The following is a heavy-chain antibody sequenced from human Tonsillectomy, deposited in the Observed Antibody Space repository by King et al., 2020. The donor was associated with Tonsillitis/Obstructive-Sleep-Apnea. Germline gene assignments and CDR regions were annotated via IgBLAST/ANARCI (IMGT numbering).Heavy chain of an antibody. V-gene: IGHV3-23*04. Sequence: VQLVQSGGGLVQPGGSLRLSCAASGFTFSSYAMSWVRQAPGKGLEWVSVISGSGGNTYYADSVKGRFTISRDNSQNTLYLQMNSLRAEDTAVYYCAKVSTASYEVLTGYWNWFDPWGQGTLVTVSS. CDR3: AKVSTASYEVLTGYWNWFDP. CDR1: GFTFSSYA. CDR2: ISGSGGNT. J-gene: IGHJ5*02. D-gene: IGHD3-9*01.